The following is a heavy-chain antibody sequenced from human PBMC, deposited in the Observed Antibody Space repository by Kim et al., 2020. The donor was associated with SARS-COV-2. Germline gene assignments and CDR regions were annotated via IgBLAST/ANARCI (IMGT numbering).Heavy chain of an antibody. Sequence: GGSLRLSCAASGFTFSNAWMSWVRQAPGKGLEWVGRIKSKTDGGTTDYAAPVKGRFTISRDDSKNTLYLQMNSLKTEDTAVYYCTTDIGSSWLSYYYYGMDVWGQGTTVTVSS. CDR2: IKSKTDGGTT. V-gene: IGHV3-15*01. CDR3: TTDIGSSWLSYYYYGMDV. CDR1: GFTFSNAW. J-gene: IGHJ6*02. D-gene: IGHD6-13*01.